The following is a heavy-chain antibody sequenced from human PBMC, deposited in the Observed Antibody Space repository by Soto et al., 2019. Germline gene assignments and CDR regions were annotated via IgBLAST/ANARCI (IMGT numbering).Heavy chain of an antibody. CDR3: ARDPGYGSGSYDYYYGMDV. Sequence: QVQLVQSGAEVKKPGASVKVSCNASGYTFTGYYMHWVRQAPGQGLEWMGWINPNSGGTNYAQKFQGWVNMTRDTSISTAYMELSRVRSDDTAVYYCARDPGYGSGSYDYYYGMDVWGQGTTVTVSS. D-gene: IGHD3-10*01. V-gene: IGHV1-2*04. J-gene: IGHJ6*02. CDR2: INPNSGGT. CDR1: GYTFTGYY.